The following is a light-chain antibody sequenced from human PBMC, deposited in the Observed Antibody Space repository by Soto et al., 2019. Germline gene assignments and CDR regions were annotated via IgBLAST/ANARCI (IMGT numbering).Light chain of an antibody. CDR2: GAS. V-gene: IGKV3-20*01. Sequence: EIVLTQSPGTLSLSPGERATLSCRASQSVSSSYLAWDQQKPGQAPRLLIYGASSRATGIPDRFSGSGSGTDFTLTISRLEAEDFAVYYCQQYGSSPRTFGQVTKLEIK. CDR3: QQYGSSPRT. J-gene: IGKJ2*01. CDR1: QSVSSSY.